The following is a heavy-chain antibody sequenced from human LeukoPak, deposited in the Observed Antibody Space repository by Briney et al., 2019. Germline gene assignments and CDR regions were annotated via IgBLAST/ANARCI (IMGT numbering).Heavy chain of an antibody. D-gene: IGHD3-16*01. CDR2: VNSDGSGT. Sequence: PGGSLRLSCAASGFTFSRYSMHWVRQAPGKGLVWVSHVNSDGSGTDYADSVKGRFIISRDNAKNTLYLQMNSLRVEDTAVYYCVCLGLGGLSLDWGQGTLVTVSS. CDR3: VCLGLGGLSLD. CDR1: GFTFSRYS. V-gene: IGHV3-74*01. J-gene: IGHJ4*02.